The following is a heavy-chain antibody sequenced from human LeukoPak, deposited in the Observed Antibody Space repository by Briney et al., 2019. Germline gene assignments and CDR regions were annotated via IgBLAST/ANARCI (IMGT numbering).Heavy chain of an antibody. D-gene: IGHD3-3*02. Sequence: GGSLRLSCAASGFTFSSYGMHWVRQVPGKGLEWVAVIWYDGSNKYYADSVKGRFTISRDNSKNTLYLQMNSLRAEDTAVYYCARDLSGSFDYWGQGTLVTVSS. CDR3: ARDLSGSFDY. CDR1: GFTFSSYG. J-gene: IGHJ4*02. CDR2: IWYDGSNK. V-gene: IGHV3-33*01.